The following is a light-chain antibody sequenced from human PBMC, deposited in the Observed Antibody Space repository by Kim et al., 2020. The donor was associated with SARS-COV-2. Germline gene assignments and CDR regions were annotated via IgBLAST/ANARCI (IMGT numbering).Light chain of an antibody. CDR3: QQRSTWPWT. CDR1: QSVTTF. V-gene: IGKV3-11*01. J-gene: IGKJ1*01. Sequence: LSPGERATLSCRASQSVTTFLAWYQQKPGQAPRLLIYNASNRATGIPARFTGGGSGTDFSLTISSLEPEDFAVYYCQQRSTWPWTFGQGTKVDIK. CDR2: NAS.